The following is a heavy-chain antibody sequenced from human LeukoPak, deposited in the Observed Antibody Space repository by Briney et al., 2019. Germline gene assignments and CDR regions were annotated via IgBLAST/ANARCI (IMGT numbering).Heavy chain of an antibody. CDR3: AREGIKDTASFDY. CDR2: IYNSGST. CDR1: GGSISSYY. V-gene: IGHV4-59*01. J-gene: IGHJ4*02. D-gene: IGHD5-18*01. Sequence: PSETLSLTCTVSGGSISSYYWSWIRQPPGKGLEWIGYIYNSGSTNYNPSLKSRVTISVDTSKNQFSLKLSSVTAADTAVYYCAREGIKDTASFDYWGQGTLVTVSS.